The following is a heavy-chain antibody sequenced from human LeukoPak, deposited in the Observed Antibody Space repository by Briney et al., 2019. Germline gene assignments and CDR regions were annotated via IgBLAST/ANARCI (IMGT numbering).Heavy chain of an antibody. D-gene: IGHD2-21*02. V-gene: IGHV3-53*01. CDR3: ARTDETAPAEDFQH. CDR2: IYSGGST. Sequence: GGSLRLSCAASGFSVSSNYMCWVRQAPGKGLEWVSVIYSGGSTYYADSVKGRFTISRDNSKNTLYLQMKSLRAEDTAVYYCARTDETAPAEDFQHWGQGTLVTVSP. CDR1: GFSVSSNY. J-gene: IGHJ1*01.